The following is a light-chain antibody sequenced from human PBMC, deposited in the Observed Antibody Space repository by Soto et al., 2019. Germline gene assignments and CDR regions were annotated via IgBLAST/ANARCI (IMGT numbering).Light chain of an antibody. CDR1: SGHSSYA. CDR2: LNSDGSH. Sequence: QLVLTQSPSASASLGASVKLTCTLSSGHSSYAIAWHQQQPEKGPRYLMKLNSDGSHSKGDGIPDRFSGSSSGAERYLTFSSLQYEDEADYYCQTGGTGILFGGGTKLTVL. V-gene: IGLV4-69*01. J-gene: IGLJ2*01. CDR3: QTGGTGIL.